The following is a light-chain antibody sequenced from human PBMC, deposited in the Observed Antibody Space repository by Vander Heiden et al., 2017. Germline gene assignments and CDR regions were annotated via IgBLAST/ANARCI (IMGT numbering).Light chain of an antibody. Sequence: EIVLTQSPGTLSFSPGERATLSCRASQSIRSTYLAWYQQKPGQAPRLLIYGASNRATGIPDRFSGSGSGTDFTLTISRLEPEDFAVYYCQQDGSSPYTFGQGTNLEIK. CDR1: QSIRSTY. CDR2: GAS. V-gene: IGKV3-20*01. CDR3: QQDGSSPYT. J-gene: IGKJ2*01.